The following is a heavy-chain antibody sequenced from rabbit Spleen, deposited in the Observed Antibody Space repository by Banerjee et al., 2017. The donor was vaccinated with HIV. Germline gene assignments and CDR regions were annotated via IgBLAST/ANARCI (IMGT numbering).Heavy chain of an antibody. V-gene: IGHV1S40*01. Sequence: QSLEESGGDLVKHGASLTITCTAYGFFFSTNYWICWVRKDPGKGLEWIACIYGGSSGSTYYAIWAKGRFTISKTSSTTVTLQMTSLTAADTATYFCARGVYDDYDTYYFDLWGPGSLVTVS. CDR2: IYGGSSGST. D-gene: IGHD2-1*01. CDR1: GFFFSTNYW. CDR3: ARGVYDDYDTYYFDL. J-gene: IGHJ4*01.